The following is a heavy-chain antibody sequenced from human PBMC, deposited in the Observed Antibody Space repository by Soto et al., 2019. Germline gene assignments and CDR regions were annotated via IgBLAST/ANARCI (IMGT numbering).Heavy chain of an antibody. D-gene: IGHD6-13*01. CDR2: ISSSSSII. CDR1: GSTLGTYS. V-gene: IGHV3-48*02. Sequence: DVQLVESGGGLVQPGGSLRLSCAGSGSTLGTYSMNWVRQALGKGLEWISYISSSSSIIYYADSVKGRFTISRDNAKSSLYLQMNSLRDEDTAVYYCARPYSNRWSIYYGMDVWGQGTTVNVSS. J-gene: IGHJ6*02. CDR3: ARPYSNRWSIYYGMDV.